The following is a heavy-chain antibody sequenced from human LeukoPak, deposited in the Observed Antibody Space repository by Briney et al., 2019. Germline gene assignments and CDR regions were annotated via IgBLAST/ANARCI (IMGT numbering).Heavy chain of an antibody. D-gene: IGHD2-2*02. CDR3: ARDLVVVVPAAIRGYFDY. J-gene: IGHJ4*02. Sequence: SVKVSCKASGGTFSSYAISWVRQAPGQGLEWMGRIIPILGIANYAQKFQGRVTITADKSTSTAYMELSSLRSEDTAVYYCARDLVVVVPAAIRGYFDYWGQGTLVTVSS. CDR1: GGTFSSYA. V-gene: IGHV1-69*04. CDR2: IIPILGIA.